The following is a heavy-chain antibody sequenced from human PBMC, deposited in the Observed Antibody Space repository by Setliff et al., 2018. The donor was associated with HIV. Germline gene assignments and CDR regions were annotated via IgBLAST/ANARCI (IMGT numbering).Heavy chain of an antibody. V-gene: IGHV3-23*01. CDR3: VTDLSRSGRAHYYNSACCE. CDR2: VSGNGYTT. Sequence: GGSLRLSCAGSGFTFDYYAMAWVRQAPGKGLEWVSSVSGNGYTTFYANSVRGRFTFSRETSKTTLFRQMTSLRAEDTALSFCVTDLSRSGRAHYYNSACCEWGQGTPVTVSS. J-gene: IGHJ4*02. CDR1: GFTFDYYA. D-gene: IGHD3-10*01.